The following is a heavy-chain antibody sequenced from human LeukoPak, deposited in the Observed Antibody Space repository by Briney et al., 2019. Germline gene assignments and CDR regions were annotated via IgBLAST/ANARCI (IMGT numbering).Heavy chain of an antibody. CDR3: ARGPWYSSSWYISY. D-gene: IGHD6-13*01. V-gene: IGHV3-30*04. CDR2: ISYDGSNK. Sequence: GGSLRLSCAASGFTFSSYAMHWVRQAPGKGLEWVAVISYDGSNKYYADSVKGRFTISRDNAKNSLYLQMNSLRAEDTAVYYCARGPWYSSSWYISYWGQGTLVTVSS. J-gene: IGHJ4*02. CDR1: GFTFSSYA.